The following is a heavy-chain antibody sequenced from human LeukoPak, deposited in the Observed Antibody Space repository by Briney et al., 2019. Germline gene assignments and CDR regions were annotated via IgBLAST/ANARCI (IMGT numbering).Heavy chain of an antibody. Sequence: GGSLRLSCAASGFTFSDYYMSWIRQAPGKGLEWVSYMSSSCSTIYYADSVKGRFTISRDNAKNSLYLQMNSLRAEDTAVYYCASYGLDFDFALDYWGQGALVTVSS. CDR2: MSSSCSTI. CDR3: ASYGLDFDFALDY. CDR1: GFTFSDYY. D-gene: IGHD3-3*01. J-gene: IGHJ4*02. V-gene: IGHV3-11*04.